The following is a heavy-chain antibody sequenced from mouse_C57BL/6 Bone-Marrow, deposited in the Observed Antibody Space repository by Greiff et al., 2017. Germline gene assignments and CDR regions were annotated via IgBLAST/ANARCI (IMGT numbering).Heavy chain of an antibody. D-gene: IGHD1-1*01. CDR3: ARRGHYYGSRNWYFDV. V-gene: IGHV5-6*02. J-gene: IGHJ1*03. Sequence: EVKVVESGGDLVKPGGSLKLSCAASGFTFSSYGMSWVRQTPDKRLEWVATISSCGSYTYYPDSVKGRFTISRDYAKNTLYLQMSSLKSEDTAMYYCARRGHYYGSRNWYFDVWGTGTTVTVSS. CDR1: GFTFSSYG. CDR2: ISSCGSYT.